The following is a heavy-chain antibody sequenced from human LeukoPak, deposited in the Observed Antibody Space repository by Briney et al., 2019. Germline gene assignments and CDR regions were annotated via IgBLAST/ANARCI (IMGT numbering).Heavy chain of an antibody. CDR3: AAVHLGMQFLDY. Sequence: SVTVSCKASGFTFTSSAMQWVRQARGQRREWIGWIVVGSGNTNYAQKFQERVTITRDMSTSTAYMELSSLRSEDTAVYYCAAVHLGMQFLDYWGQGTLVTVSS. CDR1: GFTFTSSA. J-gene: IGHJ4*02. CDR2: IVVGSGNT. D-gene: IGHD3-3*02. V-gene: IGHV1-58*02.